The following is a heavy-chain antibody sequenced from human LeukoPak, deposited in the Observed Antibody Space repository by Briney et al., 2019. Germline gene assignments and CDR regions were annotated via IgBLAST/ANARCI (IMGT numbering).Heavy chain of an antibody. CDR3: AKRSRFGELFATAYYYGMDV. D-gene: IGHD3-10*01. Sequence: GGSPRLSCAASGFTFSSYAMSWVRQAPGKGLEWVSAISGSGGSTYYADSVKGRFTISRDNSKNTLYLQMDSLRAEDTAVYYCAKRSRFGELFATAYYYGMDVWGQGTTVTVSS. CDR2: ISGSGGST. J-gene: IGHJ6*02. CDR1: GFTFSSYA. V-gene: IGHV3-23*01.